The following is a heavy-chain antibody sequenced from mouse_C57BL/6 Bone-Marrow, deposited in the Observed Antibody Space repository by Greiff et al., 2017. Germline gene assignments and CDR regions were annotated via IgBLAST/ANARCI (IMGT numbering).Heavy chain of an antibody. CDR3: ARERITTANFDY. V-gene: IGHV1-81*01. J-gene: IGHJ2*01. CDR1: GYTFTSYG. CDR2: IYPRRGNT. Sequence: VQLQQSGAELARPGASVKLSCTASGYTFTSYGISWVKQRPGQGLEWIGEIYPRRGNTYYNEKFKGKATLTADKSSSTAYMELRSLTSEDSAVYFCARERITTANFDYGGQGTTLTVSS. D-gene: IGHD1-2*01.